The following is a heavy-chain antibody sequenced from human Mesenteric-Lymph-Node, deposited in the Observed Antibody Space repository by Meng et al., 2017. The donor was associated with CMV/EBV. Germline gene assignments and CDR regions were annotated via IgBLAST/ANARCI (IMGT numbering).Heavy chain of an antibody. CDR3: ARGWDLYNWNYYYGMDV. V-gene: IGHV3-48*04. CDR1: GFTFSRYS. CDR2: IGSSSSSNTI. J-gene: IGHJ6*02. Sequence: ETLSLTCAASGFTFSRYSMNWVRQAPGKGLEWVSYIGSSSSSNTIYNEDSVKGRFTISRDNAKNLLYLQMNSLRAEDTAVYYCARGWDLYNWNYYYGMDVWGQGTTVTVSS. D-gene: IGHD1-20*01.